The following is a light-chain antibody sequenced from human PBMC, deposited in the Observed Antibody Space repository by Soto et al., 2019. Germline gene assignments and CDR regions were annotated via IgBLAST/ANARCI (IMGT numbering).Light chain of an antibody. V-gene: IGKV1-5*01. J-gene: IGKJ4*01. CDR3: QQYNSYSPLT. Sequence: DIQMTQSPSTLSASVGDRVTITCRASQYISTWLAWYQQKPGKAPKLLIYDVSSLESGVPSRFSGSGSGTEFTLTINNLQPDDFATYYCQQYNSYSPLTFGGGTKVDIK. CDR2: DVS. CDR1: QYISTW.